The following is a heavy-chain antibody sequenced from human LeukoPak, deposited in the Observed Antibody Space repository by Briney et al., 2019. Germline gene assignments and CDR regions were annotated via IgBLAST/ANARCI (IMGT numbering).Heavy chain of an antibody. CDR3: ASGYSYGEDAFDI. J-gene: IGHJ3*02. D-gene: IGHD5-18*01. Sequence: ASVKVSCKASGYTFTSYYMHWVRQAPGQWLEWMGIINPSGGSTSYAQKFQGRVTMTRDMSTSTVYMELSSLRSEDTAVYYCASGYSYGEDAFDIWGQGTMVTVSS. CDR2: INPSGGST. CDR1: GYTFTSYY. V-gene: IGHV1-46*01.